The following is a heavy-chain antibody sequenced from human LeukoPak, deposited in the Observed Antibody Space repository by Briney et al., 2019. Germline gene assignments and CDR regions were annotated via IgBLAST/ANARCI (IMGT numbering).Heavy chain of an antibody. J-gene: IGHJ5*02. D-gene: IGHD2-2*01. CDR2: ITPIFGTA. V-gene: IGHV1-69*06. CDR3: ARDGPGGNCSSTRCYVFDP. CDR1: GGSFISYA. Sequence: SVTVSCKASGGSFISYAISWVRQAPGQGLEWMGRITPIFGTANYAQKFQGRVTITADKSTNTAYMELSSLRSEDTAVYYCARDGPGGNCSSTRCYVFDPWGQGTLVTVSS.